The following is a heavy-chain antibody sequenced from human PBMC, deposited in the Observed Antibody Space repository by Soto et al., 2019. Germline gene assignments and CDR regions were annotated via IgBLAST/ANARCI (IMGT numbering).Heavy chain of an antibody. V-gene: IGHV3-74*01. CDR3: LRVKETSGSGAFDY. CDR1: GFTFSGFW. D-gene: IGHD6-25*01. CDR2: INGDGSVT. Sequence: EVQLVESGGGLVQPGGSLRLSCTASGFTFSGFWMHWVRQAPGKGLVWVSRINGDGSVTNYADSVKGRFTISRDNAKSTMYLQMNSLRVEETAVDYWLRVKETSGSGAFDYWGQGTLVTVSS. J-gene: IGHJ4*02.